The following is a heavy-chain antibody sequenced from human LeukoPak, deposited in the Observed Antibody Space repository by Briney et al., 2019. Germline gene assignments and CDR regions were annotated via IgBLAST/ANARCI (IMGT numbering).Heavy chain of an antibody. Sequence: GGSLRLSCAASGFTFTSFSMNWVRQAPGKGLEWVSFISSSSNDICYGDSVKGRFTISRDDAKNSLYLQMNSLRADDTAVYYCARDRLRYCSGGNCYSDWDYWGQGTLVTVSS. CDR1: GFTFTSFS. CDR3: ARDRLRYCSGGNCYSDWDY. D-gene: IGHD2-15*01. V-gene: IGHV3-21*01. J-gene: IGHJ4*02. CDR2: ISSSSNDI.